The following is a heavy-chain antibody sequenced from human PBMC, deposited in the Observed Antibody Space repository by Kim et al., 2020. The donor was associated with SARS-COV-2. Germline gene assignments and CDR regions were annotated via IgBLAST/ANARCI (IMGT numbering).Heavy chain of an antibody. CDR2: INHSGST. CDR3: ARGPGGESPFDY. D-gene: IGHD3-16*01. CDR1: GGSFSGYY. J-gene: IGHJ4*02. Sequence: SETLSLTCAVYGGSFSGYYWSWIRQPPGKGLEWIGEINHSGSTNYNPSLKSRVTISVDTSKNQFSLKLSSVTAADTAVYYCARGPGGESPFDYWGQGTLVTVSS. V-gene: IGHV4-34*01.